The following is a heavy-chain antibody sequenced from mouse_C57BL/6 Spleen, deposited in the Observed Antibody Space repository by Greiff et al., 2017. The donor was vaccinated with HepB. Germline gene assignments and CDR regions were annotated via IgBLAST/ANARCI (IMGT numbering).Heavy chain of an antibody. CDR1: GYAFSSYW. D-gene: IGHD1-1*01. J-gene: IGHJ1*03. CDR2: IYPGDGDT. CDR3: ARERDYYGSSPYWYFDV. Sequence: VQLVESGAELVKPGASVKISCKASGYAFSSYWMNWVKQRPGKGLEWIGQIYPGDGDTNYNGKFKGKATLTADKSSSTAYMQLSSLTSEDSAVYFCARERDYYGSSPYWYFDVWGTGTTVTVSS. V-gene: IGHV1-80*01.